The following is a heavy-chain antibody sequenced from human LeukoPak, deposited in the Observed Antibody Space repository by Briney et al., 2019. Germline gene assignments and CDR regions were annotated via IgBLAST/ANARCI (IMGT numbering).Heavy chain of an antibody. CDR3: ARDTPRQQWRDAFDI. CDR2: IYHSGST. Sequence: SETLSLTCTVSGGSISSGGYYWSWIRQPPGKGLEWIGYIYHSGSTYYNPSLKSRVTISVDRSKNQFSLKLSSVTAADTAVYYCARDTPRQQWRDAFDIWGQGTMITVSS. CDR1: GGSISSGGYY. V-gene: IGHV4-30-2*01. J-gene: IGHJ3*02. D-gene: IGHD6-19*01.